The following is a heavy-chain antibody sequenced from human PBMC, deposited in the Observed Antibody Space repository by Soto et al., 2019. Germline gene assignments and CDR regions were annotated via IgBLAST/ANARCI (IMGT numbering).Heavy chain of an antibody. CDR1: GFTLSSNY. Sequence: EVQLVESGGGLVQPGGSLRLSCEASGFTLSSNYMSWVRQAPGKGLEWVSIIYSGGSTHYADSVKGRFTISRHNPNNTLYLPRHTLRTEVTAVYYCARQVGLYYFDHWGQGTLVTVSS. CDR3: ARQVGLYYFDH. J-gene: IGHJ4*02. D-gene: IGHD2-15*01. V-gene: IGHV3-53*04. CDR2: IYSGGST.